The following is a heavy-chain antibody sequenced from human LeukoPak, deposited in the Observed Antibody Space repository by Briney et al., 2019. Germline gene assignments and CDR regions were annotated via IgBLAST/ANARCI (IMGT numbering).Heavy chain of an antibody. J-gene: IGHJ5*01. CDR3: ARHFDGKGSFDF. D-gene: IGHD4-23*01. CDR2: ISSDGSDT. V-gene: IGHV3-74*01. Sequence: GGSLRLSCAASGFNFVSRWVHWVRQVPGKGLVWVSRISSDGSDTTYADSVKGRFTISRDNVKKIVYLQMRSLRVEDTAVYYCARHFDGKGSFDFWGPGTLVTVSS. CDR1: GFNFVSRW.